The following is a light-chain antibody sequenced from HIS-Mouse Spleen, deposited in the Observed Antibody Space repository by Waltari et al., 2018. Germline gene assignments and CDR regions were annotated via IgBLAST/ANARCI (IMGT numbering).Light chain of an antibody. Sequence: QSALTQPASVSGSPGQSTTISCTGTSSDVAGYNYVSWYQQHPGKAPKLMIYDVSNRPSGVSNRFSGSKSGNTASLTISGLQAEDEADYYCSSYTSSSTVVFGGGTKLTVL. V-gene: IGLV2-14*03. CDR1: SSDVAGYNY. J-gene: IGLJ2*01. CDR3: SSYTSSSTVV. CDR2: DVS.